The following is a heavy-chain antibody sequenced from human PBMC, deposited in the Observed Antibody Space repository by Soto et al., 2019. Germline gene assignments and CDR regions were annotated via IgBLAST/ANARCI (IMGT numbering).Heavy chain of an antibody. CDR2: ISGSGGST. Sequence: EVQLLESGGGLVQPGGSLRLSCAASGFTFSSYVMSWVRQAPGKGLEWVSAISGSGGSTYYADSVKGRFTISRDNSKNTLYLQMNSLRAEDTAVYYCAKDPRGYSGHDYWGQGTLVTVSS. J-gene: IGHJ4*02. CDR3: AKDPRGYSGHDY. V-gene: IGHV3-23*01. CDR1: GFTFSSYV. D-gene: IGHD5-12*01.